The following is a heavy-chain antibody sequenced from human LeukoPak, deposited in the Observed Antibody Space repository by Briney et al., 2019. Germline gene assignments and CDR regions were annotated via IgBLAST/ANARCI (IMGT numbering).Heavy chain of an antibody. V-gene: IGHV3-21*01. D-gene: IGHD3-16*01. CDR1: GFTFSSYG. Sequence: PGGSLRLSCAASGFTFSSYGMHWVRQAPGKGLEWVSSISSSSNYIDYADSVKGRFTISRDNAKNSLYLQMNSLRAEDTAVYYCARGLDWGYWGQGTLVIVSS. CDR3: ARGLDWGY. CDR2: ISSSSNYI. J-gene: IGHJ4*02.